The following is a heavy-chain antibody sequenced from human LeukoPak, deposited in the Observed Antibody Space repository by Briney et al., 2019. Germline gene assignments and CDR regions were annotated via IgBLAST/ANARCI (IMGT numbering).Heavy chain of an antibody. J-gene: IGHJ4*02. Sequence: SQTLSLTCTVSGGSVSSGGYYWSWIRQHPGKGLEWIGYIYYSGSTYYYPSLKSRVTMSVDTSQNQFSLKLSSVTAADTAVYYCARGQYFYGSGNYYFRYYFDYWGQGTLVTVSS. CDR3: ARGQYFYGSGNYYFRYYFDY. D-gene: IGHD3-10*01. CDR1: GGSVSSGGYY. V-gene: IGHV4-31*03. CDR2: IYYSGST.